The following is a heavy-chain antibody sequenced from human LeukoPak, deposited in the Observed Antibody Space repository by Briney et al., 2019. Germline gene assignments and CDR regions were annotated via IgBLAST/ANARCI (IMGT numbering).Heavy chain of an antibody. CDR2: ISRDSGIK. J-gene: IGHJ4*02. V-gene: IGHV3-48*01. CDR1: GFIISGDS. Sequence: GGSLRLSCAASGFIISGDSMNWVRQAPGKGLEWIAYISRDSGIKYYADSVRGRFTISRDNAKNSLYLQMHSLRAEDTAVYYCARGVFAQYYFDYWGQGTLVTVSS. D-gene: IGHD6-13*01. CDR3: ARGVFAQYYFDY.